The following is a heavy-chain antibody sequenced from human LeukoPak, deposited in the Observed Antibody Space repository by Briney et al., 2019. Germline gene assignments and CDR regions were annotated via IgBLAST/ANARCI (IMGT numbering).Heavy chain of an antibody. CDR1: GGSFSSYY. CDR2: INHSDNT. CDR3: ARVVTAIGYFDL. Sequence: SETLSLTCAVYGGSFSSYYWSWIRQPPGKGLEWIGEINHSDNTNYNPSLKSRVTISVDTSKNQFSLKLSSVTAADTAVYFCARVVTAIGYFDLWGRGTLVTVSS. J-gene: IGHJ2*01. V-gene: IGHV4-34*01. D-gene: IGHD2-21*02.